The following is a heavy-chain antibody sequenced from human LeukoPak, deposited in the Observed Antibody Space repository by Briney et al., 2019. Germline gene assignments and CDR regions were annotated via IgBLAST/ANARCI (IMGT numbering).Heavy chain of an antibody. CDR2: IYYSGST. Sequence: PSETLSLTCTVSGGSISSSSYYWGWIRQPPGKGLEWIGSIYYSGSTYYNPSLKSRVTISVDTSKNQFSLKLSSVTAADTAVYYCARERVVVALLDAFDIWGQGTMVTVSS. J-gene: IGHJ3*02. V-gene: IGHV4-39*07. CDR3: ARERVVVALLDAFDI. D-gene: IGHD3-22*01. CDR1: GGSISSSSYY.